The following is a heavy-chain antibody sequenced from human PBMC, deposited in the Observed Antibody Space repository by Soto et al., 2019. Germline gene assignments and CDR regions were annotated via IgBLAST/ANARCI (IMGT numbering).Heavy chain of an antibody. CDR2: IKSKTDGGTT. CDR1: GFTFSNAW. V-gene: IGHV3-15*07. J-gene: IGHJ4*02. CDR3: TTDPVTMIVVVPSSG. Sequence: PGGSLRLSCAASGFTFSNAWMNWVRQAPGKGLEWVGRIKSKTDGGTTDYAAPVKGRLTISRDDSKNMLYLQMNSLKTEDTAVYYCTTDPVTMIVVVPSSGWGQGTLVTVSS. D-gene: IGHD3-22*01.